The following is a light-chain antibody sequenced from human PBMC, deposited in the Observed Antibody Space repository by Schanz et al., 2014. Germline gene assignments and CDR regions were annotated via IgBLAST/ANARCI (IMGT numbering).Light chain of an antibody. J-gene: IGKJ1*01. CDR1: QTLNSNY. CDR3: QQYVESPGT. Sequence: EIVLTQSPGTLSLSPGERATLSCRGSQTLNSNYLAWYQHKPGQAPRVLIYVSSSRASGIPDRFSGSGSGTDFTLTINRLEAEDFAVYYCQQYVESPGTFGQGTRLEI. V-gene: IGKV3-20*01. CDR2: VSS.